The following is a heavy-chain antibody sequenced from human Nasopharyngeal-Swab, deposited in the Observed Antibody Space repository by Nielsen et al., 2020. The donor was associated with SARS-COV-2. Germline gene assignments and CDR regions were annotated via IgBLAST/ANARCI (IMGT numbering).Heavy chain of an antibody. CDR2: INPSGGST. J-gene: IGHJ6*03. D-gene: IGHD6-19*01. CDR1: GYTFTSYY. CDR3: ARDNWQWLVQEYYMDV. V-gene: IGHV1-46*01. Sequence: ASVKVSCKASGYTFTSYYMHWVRQAPGQGLEWMGIINPSGGSTSYAQKFQGRVTTTRDTSTSTVYMELSSLRAEDTAVYYCARDNWQWLVQEYYMDVWGKGTTVTVSS.